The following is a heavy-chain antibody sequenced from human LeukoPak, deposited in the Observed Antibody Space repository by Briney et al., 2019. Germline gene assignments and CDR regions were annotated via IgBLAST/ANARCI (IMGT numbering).Heavy chain of an antibody. D-gene: IGHD6-6*01. V-gene: IGHV7-4-1*02. CDR3: ARTASIAARRGEEWPNWFDP. CDR2: INTNTGNP. CDR1: GYTFTGYY. J-gene: IGHJ5*02. Sequence: ASVKVSCKASGYTFTGYYIHWVRQAPGQGLEWMGWINTNTGNPTYAQGFTGRFVFSLDTSVSTAYLLISSLKAEDTAVYYCARTASIAARRGEEWPNWFDPWGQGTLVTVSS.